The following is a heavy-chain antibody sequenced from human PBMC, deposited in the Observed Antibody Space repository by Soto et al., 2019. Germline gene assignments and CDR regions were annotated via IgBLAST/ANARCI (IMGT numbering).Heavy chain of an antibody. J-gene: IGHJ4*02. D-gene: IGHD3-16*02. CDR2: INHSGST. CDR3: ARGRYDYVGGSYRPHDFDY. V-gene: IGHV4-34*01. Sequence: SETLSLTCAVYGGSFSGYYWSWIRQPPGKGLEWIGEINHSGSTNYNPSLKSRVTISVDTSKNQFSLKLNSVTAADTAVYYCARGRYDYVGGSYRPHDFDYWGQGTLVTVSS. CDR1: GGSFSGYY.